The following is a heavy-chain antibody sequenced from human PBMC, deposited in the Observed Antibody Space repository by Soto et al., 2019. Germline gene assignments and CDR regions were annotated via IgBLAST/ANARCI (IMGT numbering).Heavy chain of an antibody. J-gene: IGHJ6*03. CDR2: IRSKANSYAT. CDR3: AGTSSLQWYYMDV. Sequence: GESLKISCAASGFTFSGSAMHWVRQASGKGLEWVGRIRSKANSYATAYAASVKGRFTISRDDSKNTAYLQMNSLKTEDTAVYYCAGTSSLQWYYMDVWDKGTTVTVSS. CDR1: GFTFSGSA. V-gene: IGHV3-73*01. D-gene: IGHD6-19*01.